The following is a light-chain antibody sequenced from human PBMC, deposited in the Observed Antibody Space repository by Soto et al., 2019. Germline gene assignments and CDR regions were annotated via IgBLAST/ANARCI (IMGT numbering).Light chain of an antibody. J-gene: IGKJ5*01. CDR3: QQSDSIPIT. V-gene: IGKV1-39*01. Sequence: DIPLTQSPSSLSASVGDRVTITCRASQSITTYLNWYQQTSGEAPKLLIYAASSLQSGVPSRFSGSGSGTDFTLAISSLQPEDFATYFCQQSDSIPITFGQGTRLEIK. CDR1: QSITTY. CDR2: AAS.